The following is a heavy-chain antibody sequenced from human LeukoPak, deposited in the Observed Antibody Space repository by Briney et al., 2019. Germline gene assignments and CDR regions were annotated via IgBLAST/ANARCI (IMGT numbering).Heavy chain of an antibody. CDR1: GFTFSSYS. CDR2: ISSSSSYI. Sequence: NPGGSLRLSCAASGFTFSSYSMNWVRQAPGKGLEWVSSISSSSSYIYYADSVKGRFTISRDNAKNSLYLQMNSVRAEDTAVYYCARAPYYYYGMDVWGQGTTVTVSS. CDR3: ARAPYYYYGMDV. V-gene: IGHV3-21*01. J-gene: IGHJ6*02.